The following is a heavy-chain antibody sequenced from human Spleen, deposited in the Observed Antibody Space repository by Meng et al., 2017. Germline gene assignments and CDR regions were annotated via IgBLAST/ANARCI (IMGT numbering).Heavy chain of an antibody. CDR3: TRGKKYYYDSTGYFAY. V-gene: IGHV4-34*01. Sequence: VQHWRVGYGFWQVSSTLSLTCAVYGESLSGYYWSWLRQPPGKGLEWIGEINHGGSTNYNPSLKSRVTISVDTSKNHFSLNLTSVTAADTAVYYCTRGKKYYYDSTGYFAYWGQGTLVTVSS. CDR1: GESLSGYY. D-gene: IGHD3-22*01. CDR2: INHGGST. J-gene: IGHJ4*02.